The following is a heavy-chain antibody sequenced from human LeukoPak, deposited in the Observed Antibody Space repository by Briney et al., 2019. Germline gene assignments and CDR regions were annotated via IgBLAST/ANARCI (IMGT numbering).Heavy chain of an antibody. CDR3: AREMATIRGGRTWQLDL. J-gene: IGHJ2*01. D-gene: IGHD5-24*01. CDR2: IYSGGGT. V-gene: IGHV3-53*01. CDR1: GFTVSSNY. Sequence: PGGSLRLSCAASGFTVSSNYTSWVRQAPGKGLESVSVIYSGGGTYYADSVKGRFTISRDNSKNTLNLQMNSLRAEDTAVYYCAREMATIRGGRTWQLDLWGRGTLVTVSS.